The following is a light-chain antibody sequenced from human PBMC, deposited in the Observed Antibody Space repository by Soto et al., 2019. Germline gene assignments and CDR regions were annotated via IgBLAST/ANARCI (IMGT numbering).Light chain of an antibody. CDR2: AAS. CDR3: LQHNSYPLI. J-gene: IGKJ4*01. CDR1: QSVSSNF. V-gene: IGKV3-20*01. Sequence: IVLTQSPGTLSLSPWERATLSCRASQSVSSNFLAWFQQKPGQAPRLLIYAASSRATGIPDRFSGSGSGTEFTLTISSLQPEDFATYYCLQHNSYPLIFGGGTKVDIK.